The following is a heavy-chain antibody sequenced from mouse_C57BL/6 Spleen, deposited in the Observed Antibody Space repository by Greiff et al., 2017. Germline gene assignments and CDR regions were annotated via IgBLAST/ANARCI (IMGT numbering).Heavy chain of an antibody. CDR1: GFTFSSYG. CDR2: ISSGGSYT. D-gene: IGHD2-4*01. V-gene: IGHV5-6*02. CDR3: ARRNDYDYAMDY. Sequence: EVMLVESGGDLVKPGGSLKLSCAASGFTFSSYGMSWVRQTPDKRLEWVATISSGGSYTYYPDSVKGRFTISRANAKNTRYLQMSSLKSEDTAMYYCARRNDYDYAMDYWGQGTSVTVSS. J-gene: IGHJ4*01.